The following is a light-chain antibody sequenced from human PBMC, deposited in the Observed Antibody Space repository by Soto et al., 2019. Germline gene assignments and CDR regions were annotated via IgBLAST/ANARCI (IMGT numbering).Light chain of an antibody. J-gene: IGKJ1*01. CDR2: CAS. CDR1: QSVFSRFRNKNY. Sequence: DIVMTQSPDSLTLSLGERATINCKSSQSVFSRFRNKNYLGWFQQKPGQTPRLLIYCASTRESGVSDRFSGSGSGTEFTLTIDSMQAEDVAVYYCQQYYTTPTWTFGQGTKVEV. V-gene: IGKV4-1*01. CDR3: QQYYTTPTWT.